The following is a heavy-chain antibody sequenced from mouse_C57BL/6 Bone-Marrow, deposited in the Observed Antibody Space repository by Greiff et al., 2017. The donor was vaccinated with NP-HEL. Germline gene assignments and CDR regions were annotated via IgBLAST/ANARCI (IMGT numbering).Heavy chain of an antibody. V-gene: IGHV1-72*01. CDR3: ARSLGRVYDRRFAY. CDR1: GYTFTSYW. CDR2: IDPNSGGT. J-gene: IGHJ3*01. D-gene: IGHD2-3*01. Sequence: QVQLQQPGAELVKPGASVKLSCKASGYTFTSYWMHWVKQGPGRGLEWIGRIDPNSGGTKYTEKLKSKATLTVDKPSSTAYMQLSSLTSEDSAVYYCARSLGRVYDRRFAYWGQGTLVTVSA.